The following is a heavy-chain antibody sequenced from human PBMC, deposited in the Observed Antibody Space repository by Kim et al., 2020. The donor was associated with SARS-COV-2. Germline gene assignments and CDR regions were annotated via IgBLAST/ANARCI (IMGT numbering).Heavy chain of an antibody. V-gene: IGHV3-23*01. J-gene: IGHJ5*01. CDR1: GFPFTRHS. CDR3: AKNDHVRDNDGA. CDR2: IGNTGVST. Sequence: GGSLRLSCAASGFPFTRHSITWVRQAPGKGLDWVASIGNTGVSTDYADSVKGRFTISRDNSKNMAYLQMNSLRVEDTAVYYCAKNDHVRDNDGAWGHGILVTVSS. D-gene: IGHD3-16*01.